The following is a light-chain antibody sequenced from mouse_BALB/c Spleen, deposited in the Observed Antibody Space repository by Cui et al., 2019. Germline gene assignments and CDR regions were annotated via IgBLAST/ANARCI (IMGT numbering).Light chain of an antibody. CDR2: DTS. CDR3: QQWSSYPRT. Sequence: QIVLTQSPAIMPASPGEKVTMTCSASSSVSYMYWYQQKPGSSPRLLIYDTSNLASGGPGRFSGSGSGTSYSLTISRMEAEDAATYYCQQWSSYPRTFGGGTKLEIK. V-gene: IGKV4-55*01. J-gene: IGKJ1*01. CDR1: SSVSY.